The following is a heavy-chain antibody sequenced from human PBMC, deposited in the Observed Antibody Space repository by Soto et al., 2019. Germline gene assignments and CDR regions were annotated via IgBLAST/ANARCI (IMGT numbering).Heavy chain of an antibody. D-gene: IGHD3-22*01. Sequence: GGSLRLSCAASGFTFSSYGMHWGRQAPGKGLEGVAVISYDGSNKYYADSVKGRFTISRDNSKNTLYLQMNSLRAEDTAVYYCAKDQQVGYYDSSGYYGPFDYWGQGTLVTVSS. J-gene: IGHJ4*02. V-gene: IGHV3-30*18. CDR1: GFTFSSYG. CDR3: AKDQQVGYYDSSGYYGPFDY. CDR2: ISYDGSNK.